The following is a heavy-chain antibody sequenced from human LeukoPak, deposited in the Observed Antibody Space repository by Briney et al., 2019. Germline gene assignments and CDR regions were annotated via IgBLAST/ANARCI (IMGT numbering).Heavy chain of an antibody. J-gene: IGHJ4*02. CDR1: GFTFSSYA. V-gene: IGHV3-30*04. CDR2: ISYDGSNK. CDR3: ARDPVAAAQRGYFDY. D-gene: IGHD6-13*01. Sequence: LGGSLRLSCAASGFTFSSYAMHWVRQAPGKGLEWVAVISYDGSNKYYADSMKGRFTISRDNSKNTLYMQMNSLRAEDTAMYYCARDPVAAAQRGYFDYWGQGTLVTVSS.